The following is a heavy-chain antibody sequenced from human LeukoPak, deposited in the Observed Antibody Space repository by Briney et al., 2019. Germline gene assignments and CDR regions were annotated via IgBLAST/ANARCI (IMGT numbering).Heavy chain of an antibody. J-gene: IGHJ3*02. CDR2: IPYDGSNK. Sequence: GGSLRLSCAASGFTFSSYGIHWVRQAPGKGLEWVAVIPYDGSNKYYADSVKGRFTISRDNSKNTLYLQMNSLRAEDTAVYYCARDGYNHDAFDIWGQGKMVTVSS. CDR3: ARDGYNHDAFDI. CDR1: GFTFSSYG. V-gene: IGHV3-30*03. D-gene: IGHD5-24*01.